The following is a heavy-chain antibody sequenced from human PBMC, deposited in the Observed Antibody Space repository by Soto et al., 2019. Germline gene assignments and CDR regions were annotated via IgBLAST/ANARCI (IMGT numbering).Heavy chain of an antibody. CDR1: GYSFTSYW. CDR3: ARHELAAAGSLHYYGMDV. V-gene: IGHV5-51*01. D-gene: IGHD6-13*01. CDR2: IYPGDSDT. Sequence: GESLKISCKGSGYSFTSYWIGWVRQMPGKGLEGMWIIYPGDSDTRYSPSVQGQVTISAHKSISTAYLQWSSLKASDPAMYYCARHELAAAGSLHYYGMDVWGQGTTVTVSS. J-gene: IGHJ6*02.